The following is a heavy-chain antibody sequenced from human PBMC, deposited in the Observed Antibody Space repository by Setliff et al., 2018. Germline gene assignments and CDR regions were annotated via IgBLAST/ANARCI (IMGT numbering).Heavy chain of an antibody. CDR1: GFTFSNAW. D-gene: IGHD3-22*01. CDR3: TTDLGETSYYYDSSGYSPFDI. Sequence: PGGSLRLSCTASGFTFSNAWMSWVRQAPGKGLEWVGRIKRITDSGTTDHAAPVKGRFTISRDDSKNTLYLQMNSLKTEDTAVYYCTTDLGETSYYYDSSGYSPFDIWGQGTMVTVSS. J-gene: IGHJ3*02. V-gene: IGHV3-15*01. CDR2: IKRITDSGTT.